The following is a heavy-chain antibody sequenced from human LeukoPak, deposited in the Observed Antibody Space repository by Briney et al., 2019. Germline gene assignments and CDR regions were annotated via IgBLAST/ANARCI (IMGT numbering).Heavy chain of an antibody. V-gene: IGHV4-59*01. CDR1: GGSISSYY. D-gene: IGHD3-22*01. J-gene: IGHJ4*02. Sequence: PSETLSLTCTVSGGSISSYYWSWIRQPPGKGLEWIGYIYYSGSTNYNPSLKSRVTISVDMSKNQFSLKLSSVTAADTAVYYCARGGHYYDSSGYYYASPTIHYWGQGTLVTVSS. CDR2: IYYSGST. CDR3: ARGGHYYDSSGYYYASPTIHY.